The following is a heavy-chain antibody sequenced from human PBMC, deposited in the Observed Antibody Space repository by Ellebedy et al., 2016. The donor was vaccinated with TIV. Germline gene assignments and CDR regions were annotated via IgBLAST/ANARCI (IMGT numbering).Heavy chain of an antibody. CDR2: VYPGDSET. D-gene: IGHD5-12*01. CDR3: ARRLDGRGYDAFDI. CDR1: AYRFTNYW. V-gene: IGHV5-51*01. J-gene: IGHJ3*02. Sequence: ASVKVSCKGSAYRFTNYWIGWVRQMPGKGLEWMGMVYPGDSETNYSPSFQGQVTLSVDKSIRTAYLQWNSLRASDTAVYYCARRLDGRGYDAFDIWGQGTMVTVFS.